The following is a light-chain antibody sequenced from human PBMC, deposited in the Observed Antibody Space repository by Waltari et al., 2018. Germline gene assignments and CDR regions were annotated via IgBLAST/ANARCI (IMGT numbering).Light chain of an antibody. CDR2: DAS. CDR3: QQRSNWPT. V-gene: IGKV3-11*01. J-gene: IGKJ4*01. Sequence: EIVLTQSPATLSLSPGERATLSCRASQSVSSYLAWYQQKPGQAHRLLIYDASNRATGIPARFSGSGSGTDFTLTISSLEPEDFAAYYCQQRSNWPTFGGGTKLEIK. CDR1: QSVSSY.